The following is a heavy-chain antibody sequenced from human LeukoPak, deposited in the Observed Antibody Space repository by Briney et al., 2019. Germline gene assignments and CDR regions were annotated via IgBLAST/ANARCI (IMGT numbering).Heavy chain of an antibody. CDR3: AREAITFGGVIVLFDY. J-gene: IGHJ4*02. CDR2: INHSGST. Sequence: PSETLSLTCAVYGGSFSGYYWSWIRQPPGKGLEWIGEINHSGSTNYNPSLKSRVTISVDTSKNQFSLKLSSVTAADTAVYYCAREAITFGGVIVLFDYWGQGTLVTVSS. CDR1: GGSFSGYY. D-gene: IGHD3-16*02. V-gene: IGHV4-34*01.